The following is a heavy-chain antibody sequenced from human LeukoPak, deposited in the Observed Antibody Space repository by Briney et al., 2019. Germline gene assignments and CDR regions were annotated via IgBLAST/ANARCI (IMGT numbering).Heavy chain of an antibody. CDR3: ARHFREDTAMVTWAPFFDY. CDR1: GGSISSYY. CDR2: IYYSGST. D-gene: IGHD5-18*01. V-gene: IGHV4-59*05. Sequence: SETLSLTCTVSGGSISSYYWSWIRQPPGKGLEWIGDIYYSGSTYYNPSLKSRVTISVDTSKNQFSLKLSSVTAADTAVYYCARHFREDTAMVTWAPFFDYWGQGTLVTVSS. J-gene: IGHJ4*02.